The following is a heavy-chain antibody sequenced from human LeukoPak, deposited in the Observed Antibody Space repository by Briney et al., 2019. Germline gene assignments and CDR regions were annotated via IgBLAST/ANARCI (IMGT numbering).Heavy chain of an antibody. CDR2: IYYSGST. D-gene: IGHD6-13*01. J-gene: IGHJ6*02. CDR3: ARDRGYSSSWSSYGMDV. CDR1: GGSISSYY. V-gene: IGHV4-59*01. Sequence: SETLSLTCTVSGGSISSYYWSWIRQPPGKGLEWIGYIYYSGSTNHNPSLKSRVTISVDTSKNQFSLKLSSVTAADTAVYYCARDRGYSSSWSSYGMDVWGQGTTVTVSS.